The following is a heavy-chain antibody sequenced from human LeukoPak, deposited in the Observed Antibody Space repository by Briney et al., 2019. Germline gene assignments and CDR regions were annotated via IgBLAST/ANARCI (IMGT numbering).Heavy chain of an antibody. D-gene: IGHD6-19*01. CDR1: GFTFSSYA. CDR2: ISYDGSNK. V-gene: IGHV3-30-3*01. Sequence: PGRSLRLSCAASGFTFSSYAMHWVRQAPGKGLEWVAVISYDGSNKYYADSVKGRFTISRDNSKNTLYLQMNSLRAEDTAVYYCARVRAVARDRMDVWGQGTTVTVSS. J-gene: IGHJ6*02. CDR3: ARVRAVARDRMDV.